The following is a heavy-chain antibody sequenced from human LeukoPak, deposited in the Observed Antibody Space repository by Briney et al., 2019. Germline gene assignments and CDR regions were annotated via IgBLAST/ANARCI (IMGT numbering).Heavy chain of an antibody. CDR1: GYTFTSYY. D-gene: IGHD3-22*01. CDR3: ARVCVRDSSGYSRGAFDI. CDR2: INPSGGST. V-gene: IGHV1-46*01. Sequence: ASVKVSCKASGYTFTSYYMHWVRQAPGQGLEWMGIINPSGGSTSYAQKFQGRVTMTRDTSTSTVYMELSSLRSEDTAVYYCARVCVRDSSGYSRGAFDIWGQGTMVTVSS. J-gene: IGHJ3*02.